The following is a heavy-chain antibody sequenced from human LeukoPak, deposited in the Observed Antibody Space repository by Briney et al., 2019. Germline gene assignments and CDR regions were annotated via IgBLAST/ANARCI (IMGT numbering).Heavy chain of an antibody. CDR3: ATTPTAMGNFLFDS. D-gene: IGHD5-18*01. CDR2: IGSSSSYI. V-gene: IGHV3-21*01. CDR1: GFTFSTYS. J-gene: IGHJ4*02. Sequence: PGGSLRLSCAASGFTFSTYSMNWVRQAPGKGLEWVSSIGSSSSYIYYGDSVKGRFTISRDNAKNSLYLQMNSLRAEDTAVYYCATTPTAMGNFLFDSWGQGNLVTVSS.